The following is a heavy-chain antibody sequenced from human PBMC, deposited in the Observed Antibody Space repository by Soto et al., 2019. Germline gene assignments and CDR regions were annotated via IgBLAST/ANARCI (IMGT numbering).Heavy chain of an antibody. CDR1: GFTFSSYA. J-gene: IGHJ2*01. CDR3: AKAPRKGAPTGTTSPPSWYFDL. V-gene: IGHV3-23*01. CDR2: ISGSGGST. D-gene: IGHD1-1*01. Sequence: GGSLRLSCAASGFTFSSYAMSWVRQAPGKGLEWVSAISGSGGSTYYADSVKGRFTISRDNSKNTLYLQMNSLRAEDTAVYYCAKAPRKGAPTGTTSPPSWYFDLWGRGTLVTVSS.